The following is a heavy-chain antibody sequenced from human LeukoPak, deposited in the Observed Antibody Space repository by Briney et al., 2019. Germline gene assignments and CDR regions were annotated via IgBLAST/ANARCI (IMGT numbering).Heavy chain of an antibody. CDR3: ARVDYYGSGSPSGMDV. J-gene: IGHJ6*04. CDR1: GFTFSSYE. D-gene: IGHD3-10*01. Sequence: GGSLRFSCAASGFTFSSYEMNWVRQAPGKGLEWVSYISSSGSTIYYADSVKGRFTISRDNAKNSLYLQMNSLRAEDTAVYYCARVDYYGSGSPSGMDVWGKGTTVTVSS. CDR2: ISSSGSTI. V-gene: IGHV3-48*03.